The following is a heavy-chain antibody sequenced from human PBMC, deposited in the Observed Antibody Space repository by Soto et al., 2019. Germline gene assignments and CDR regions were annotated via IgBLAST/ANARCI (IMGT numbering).Heavy chain of an antibody. CDR3: ARLEGLATISYYFDF. D-gene: IGHD3-9*01. J-gene: IGHJ4*02. Sequence: PSETLSLTCSVSDDSINSDKYYWGWIRQPPGNGLEWLGIFFYCGNSSYNPSLQTRVTISLDKSRSQFSLKLNSVTAADSAVYFCARLEGLATISYYFDFWGPGALVTVSS. CDR1: DDSINSDKYY. CDR2: FFYCGNS. V-gene: IGHV4-39*01.